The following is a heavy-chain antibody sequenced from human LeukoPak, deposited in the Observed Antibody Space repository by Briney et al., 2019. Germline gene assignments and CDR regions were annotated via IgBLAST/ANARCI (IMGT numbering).Heavy chain of an antibody. CDR1: GFTFSSYA. CDR2: ISSNGGNT. D-gene: IGHD3-9*01. Sequence: GGSLRLSCAASGFTFSSYAMHWVRQAPGKGLEYVSAISSNGGNTYYANSVKGRFTISRDNSKNTLYLQMGSLRAEDMAVYYCARELRYFDWLLFDYWGQGTLVTVSS. CDR3: ARELRYFDWLLFDY. J-gene: IGHJ4*02. V-gene: IGHV3-64*01.